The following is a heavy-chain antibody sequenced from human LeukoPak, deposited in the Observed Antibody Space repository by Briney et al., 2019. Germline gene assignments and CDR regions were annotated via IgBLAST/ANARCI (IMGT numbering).Heavy chain of an antibody. CDR1: GYTFTGYF. V-gene: IGHV1-2*02. D-gene: IGHD3-22*01. J-gene: IGHJ4*02. CDR3: ARDERYDSSGYPFDY. Sequence: ASVRVSCKASGYTFTGYFIHWVRQAPGQGLEWMGWINPNSGGTNYAQKFQGRVTMTRDTSISTAYMELSRLRSDDTAVYYCARDERYDSSGYPFDYWGQGTLVTVSS. CDR2: INPNSGGT.